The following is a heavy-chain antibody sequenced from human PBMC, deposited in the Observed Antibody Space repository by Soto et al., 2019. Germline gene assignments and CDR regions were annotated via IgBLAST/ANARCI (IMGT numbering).Heavy chain of an antibody. CDR1: GFTFSSYA. D-gene: IGHD4-17*01. CDR2: ISGSGGST. Sequence: EVQLLESGGGLVQPGGSLRLSCAASGFTFSSYAMSWVRQAPGKGLEWVSGISGSGGSTDYADSVKGRFTISRDNSKNALVLQMNSLRAEDTAVYYCAKRVTVVSRGFDYWGQGTLVTVSS. V-gene: IGHV3-23*01. J-gene: IGHJ4*02. CDR3: AKRVTVVSRGFDY.